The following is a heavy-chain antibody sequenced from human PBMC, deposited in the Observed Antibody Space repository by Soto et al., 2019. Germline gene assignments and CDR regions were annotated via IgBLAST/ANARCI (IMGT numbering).Heavy chain of an antibody. V-gene: IGHV3-23*01. CDR1: GFTISSFC. Sequence: HPEGSLRRSCSASGFTISSFCMSWLRQAPGKGLEWVSISDDRSYYADSVKGRFTISRDNSRNTLYLQMDSLTADDTAIYYCAKTYGPGNQSNDSCGLRNLVTVSS. CDR3: AKTYGPGNQSNDS. D-gene: IGHD3-10*01. CDR2: SDDRS. J-gene: IGHJ4*02.